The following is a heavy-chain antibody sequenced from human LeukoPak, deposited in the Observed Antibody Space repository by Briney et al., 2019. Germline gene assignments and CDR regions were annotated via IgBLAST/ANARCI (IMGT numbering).Heavy chain of an antibody. CDR3: ARTYCSSTGCYPNDDRAPYYYYYMDV. Sequence: SVKVSCKASGGTFSSYAISWVRQAPGQGLEWMGGIIPIFGTANYAQKFQGRVTITTDESTSTAYMELSSLRSEGTAVYYCARTYCSSTGCYPNDDRAPYYYYYMDVWGKGTTVTVSS. J-gene: IGHJ6*03. CDR1: GGTFSSYA. D-gene: IGHD2-2*01. CDR2: IIPIFGTA. V-gene: IGHV1-69*05.